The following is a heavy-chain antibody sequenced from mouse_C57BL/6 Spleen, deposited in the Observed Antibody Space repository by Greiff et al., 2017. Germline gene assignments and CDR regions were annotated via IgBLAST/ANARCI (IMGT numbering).Heavy chain of an antibody. V-gene: IGHV1-50*01. CDR2: IDPSDSYT. CDR1: GYTFTSYW. Sequence: VQLQQPGAELVKPGASVKLSCKASGYTFTSYWMQWVKQRPGQGLEWIGEIDPSDSYTNYNQKFKGKATLTVDTSSSTAYMQLSSLTSEDSAVYYCARTGEGSDYWGQGTALTVSS. J-gene: IGHJ2*01. CDR3: ARTGEGSDY.